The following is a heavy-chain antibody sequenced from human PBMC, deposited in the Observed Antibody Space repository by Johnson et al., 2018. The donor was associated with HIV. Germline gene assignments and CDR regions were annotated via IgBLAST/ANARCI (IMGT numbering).Heavy chain of an antibody. CDR1: GFTFSSYD. D-gene: IGHD5-12*01. CDR3: ARGGGYSGYDRGGRAFDI. Sequence: VQLVESGGDVVQPGRSLRLSCAASGFTFSSYDMHWVRQAPGKGLEWVAVISYDGSNKANSYTTAYAAPVKGRFTFSRDDSKNALYLQMNSLKTEDSAVYYCARGGGYSGYDRGGRAFDIWGQGTMVTVSS. J-gene: IGHJ3*02. CDR2: ISYDGSNKANSYTT. V-gene: IGHV3-72*01.